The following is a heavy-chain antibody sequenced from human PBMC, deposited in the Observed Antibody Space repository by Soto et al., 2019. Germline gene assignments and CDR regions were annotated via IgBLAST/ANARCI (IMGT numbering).Heavy chain of an antibody. CDR2: INPNSGGT. J-gene: IGHJ6*02. V-gene: IGHV1-2*04. CDR3: ARAAATIPLPYYYYGMDV. CDR1: GYTFTGYY. D-gene: IGHD6-25*01. Sequence: ASVKVSCKASGYTFTGYYMHWVRQAPGQGLEWMGWINPNSGGTNYAQKFQGWVTMTRDTSISTAYMELSRLRSDDTAVYYCARAAATIPLPYYYYGMDVWGQGTTLTVSS.